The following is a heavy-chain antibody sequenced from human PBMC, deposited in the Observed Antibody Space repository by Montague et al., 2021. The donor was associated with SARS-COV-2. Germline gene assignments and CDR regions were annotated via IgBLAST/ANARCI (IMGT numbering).Heavy chain of an antibody. D-gene: IGHD6-13*01. CDR3: ARGISATNK. CDR2: TYYRSKWYN. CDR1: GDSVSSNTAA. J-gene: IGHJ4*02. V-gene: IGHV6-1*01. Sequence: CAISGDSVSSNTAAWNWIRQSPSRGHEWLGRTYYRSKWYNDYAVSVKSRISINADTSKNQFSLQLNSVTPEDTAVYYCARGISATNKWGQGTLVTVSS.